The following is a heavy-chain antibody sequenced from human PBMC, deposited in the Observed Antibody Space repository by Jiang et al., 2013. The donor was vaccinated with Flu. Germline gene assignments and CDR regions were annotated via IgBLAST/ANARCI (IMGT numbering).Heavy chain of an antibody. CDR3: ARAVGGYSYGYVDS. CDR1: GGTLRSYA. D-gene: IGHD5-18*01. CDR2: NIPIFGII. V-gene: IGHV1-69*01. Sequence: SGAEVKKPGSSVKVSCKDSGGTLRSYALNWVRQAPGQGLEWMGGNIPIFGIITYAQKFQGRVTITADESTGTAYMELSSLRSEDTAVYFCARAVGGYSYGYVDSWGQGTLVTVSS. J-gene: IGHJ4*02.